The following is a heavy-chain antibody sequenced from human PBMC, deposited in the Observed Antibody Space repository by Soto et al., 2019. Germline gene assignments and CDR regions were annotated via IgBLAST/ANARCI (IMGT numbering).Heavy chain of an antibody. CDR1: GGNFSSYA. J-gene: IGHJ6*02. CDR3: AGGLGYCSSTSCQKIYYYYGMDV. V-gene: IGHV1-69*13. D-gene: IGHD2-2*01. Sequence: ASLKTSCKASGGNFSSYATSWVRQAPGQGLEWMGGIIPIFGTANYAQKFQGRVTITADESTSTAYMELSSLRSEDTAVYYCAGGLGYCSSTSCQKIYYYYGMDVWGQLTTV. CDR2: IIPIFGTA.